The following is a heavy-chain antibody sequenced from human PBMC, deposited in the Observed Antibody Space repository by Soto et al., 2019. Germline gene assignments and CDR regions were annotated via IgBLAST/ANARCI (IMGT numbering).Heavy chain of an antibody. D-gene: IGHD1-26*01. J-gene: IGHJ6*02. CDR3: ARDLYVVGATYYYGLDV. V-gene: IGHV1-3*01. Sequence: ASVKVSCKASGYTFTRSGISWVRQAPGQRLEWMGWINAGNSNTKYSQKFQGRLTIASDTSASTAYMELTSLRSEDTAFYYCARDLYVVGATYYYGLDVWGQGTTVTVS. CDR1: GYTFTRSG. CDR2: INAGNSNT.